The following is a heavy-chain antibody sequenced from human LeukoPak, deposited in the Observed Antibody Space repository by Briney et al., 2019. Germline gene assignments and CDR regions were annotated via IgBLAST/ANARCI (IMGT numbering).Heavy chain of an antibody. CDR3: AKGYSYSFGYWYFDL. D-gene: IGHD5-18*01. Sequence: GGSLRLSCAASGFTFDDYAMHWVRQAPGKGLEWVSGISWNSGSVGYADSVKGRFTISRDNAKNSLYLQMNSQRAVDMALYFCAKGYSYSFGYWYFDLWGRGTLVTVSS. J-gene: IGHJ2*01. V-gene: IGHV3-9*03. CDR2: ISWNSGSV. CDR1: GFTFDDYA.